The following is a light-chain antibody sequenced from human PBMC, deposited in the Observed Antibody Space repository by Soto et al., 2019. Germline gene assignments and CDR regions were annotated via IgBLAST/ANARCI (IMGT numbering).Light chain of an antibody. V-gene: IGKV1-39*01. J-gene: IGKJ2*01. CDR1: QTISNF. CDR2: AAS. CDR3: QQSYHAPYT. Sequence: DIQMTQSQSSLSASVGDRVTITCRASQTISNFLPWYPQKPGKAPKLLIYAASRLQSGVPSRLSGSGSGTDFTLTISSLQPEDFATYSCQQSYHAPYTFGQGTKLEI.